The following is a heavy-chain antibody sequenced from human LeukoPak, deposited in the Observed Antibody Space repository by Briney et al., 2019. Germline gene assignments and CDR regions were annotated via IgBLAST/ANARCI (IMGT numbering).Heavy chain of an antibody. J-gene: IGHJ4*02. Sequence: GGSLRLSCAASGFTFNAYNMNWFRQAPGKGLEWVSSTSSGSTYINYAVSVKGRFTISRDNAKNSLYLQMSSLRAEDTAVYYCARGSNVQKRLDSFDFWGQGTLVTVSS. CDR1: GFTFNAYN. V-gene: IGHV3-21*01. CDR3: ARGSNVQKRLDSFDF. CDR2: TSSGSTYI.